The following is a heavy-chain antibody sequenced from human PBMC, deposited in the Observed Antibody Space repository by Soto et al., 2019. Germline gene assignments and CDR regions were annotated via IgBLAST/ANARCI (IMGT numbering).Heavy chain of an antibody. CDR1: GGSISSSNW. CDR3: ARDKPAAHYYYYGMDV. Sequence: QVQLQESGPGLVKPSGTLSLTCAVSGGSISSSNWWSWVRQPPGKGLEWIGEIYHSGSTNYNPSLKSRVTISVDKSKHPFSLKLSSVTAADTAVYYCARDKPAAHYYYYGMDVWGQGTTVTVSS. V-gene: IGHV4-4*02. D-gene: IGHD6-13*01. CDR2: IYHSGST. J-gene: IGHJ6*02.